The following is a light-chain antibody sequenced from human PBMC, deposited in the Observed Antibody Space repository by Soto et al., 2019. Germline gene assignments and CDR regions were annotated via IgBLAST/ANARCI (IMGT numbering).Light chain of an antibody. CDR3: LQYHNLWA. CDR1: QSVSKY. CDR2: RAS. Sequence: EIVLTQSPATLSLSPGERATLSCRASQSVSKYLAWYQQRPGQAPRLLIYRASTRATGIPARFSGSGSGTEFTLTISSLQSEDFTVYSCLQYHNLWAFGQGTKVDI. J-gene: IGKJ1*01. V-gene: IGKV3-15*01.